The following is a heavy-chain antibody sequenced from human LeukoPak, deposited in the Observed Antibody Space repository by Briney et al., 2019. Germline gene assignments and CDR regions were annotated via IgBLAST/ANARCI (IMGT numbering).Heavy chain of an antibody. CDR1: GYTFTGYY. D-gene: IGHD2-2*01. CDR2: INPISGDT. V-gene: IGHV1-2*02. Sequence: AAVKVSCKASGYTFTGYYMHWVRQAPGQGFEWMGWINPISGDTNYVQKFQGRVTMTRDTSISTAHKELSRLRSDDTAVYYGARANPLYCSSTTCLFDYWGQGTLVTVSS. J-gene: IGHJ4*02. CDR3: ARANPLYCSSTTCLFDY.